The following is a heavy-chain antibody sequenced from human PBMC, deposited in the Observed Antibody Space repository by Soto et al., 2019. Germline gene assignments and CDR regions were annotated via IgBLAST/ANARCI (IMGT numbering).Heavy chain of an antibody. Sequence: QVQLVQSGAEVKNPGASVKVSCKASGYTFTSYAISWVRQAPGQGLEWMGWSSAYNGNTNYAQKLQGRVTMTTDTSTTTGYRGLRSVRSADRVGYYGARSGPPAGYWGQVTLVTVSS. CDR1: GYTFTSYA. V-gene: IGHV1-18*01. CDR2: SSAYNGNT. J-gene: IGHJ4*02. D-gene: IGHD3-10*01. CDR3: ARSGPPAGY.